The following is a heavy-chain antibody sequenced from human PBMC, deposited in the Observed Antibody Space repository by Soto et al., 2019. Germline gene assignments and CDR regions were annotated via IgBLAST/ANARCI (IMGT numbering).Heavy chain of an antibody. V-gene: IGHV1-69*13. J-gene: IGHJ6*02. Sequence: SVKVSCKASGGTFSSYAISWVRQAPGQGLEWMGGIIPIFGTANYAQKFQGRVTITADESTSTAYMELSSLRSEDTAVYYCARDPPGFAVTNPYYYYYYGTDVWGQGTTVTVSS. CDR3: ARDPPGFAVTNPYYYYYYGTDV. CDR2: IIPIFGTA. CDR1: GGTFSSYA. D-gene: IGHD4-4*01.